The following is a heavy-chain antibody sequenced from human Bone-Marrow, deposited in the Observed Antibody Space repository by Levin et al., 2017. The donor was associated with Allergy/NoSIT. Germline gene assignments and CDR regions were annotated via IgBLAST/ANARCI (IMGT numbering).Heavy chain of an antibody. J-gene: IGHJ6*02. CDR2: MNPNSGNT. D-gene: IGHD2-21*02. Sequence: VASVKVSCKASGYTFTSYDINWVRQATGQGLEWMGWMNPNSGNTGYAQKFQGRVTMTRHTSISTAYMELSSLISEDTAVYYCAGSWGGDHISTLYYYYDGMDVWGQGTTVTVSS. CDR3: AGSWGGDHISTLYYYYDGMDV. V-gene: IGHV1-8*01. CDR1: GYTFTSYD.